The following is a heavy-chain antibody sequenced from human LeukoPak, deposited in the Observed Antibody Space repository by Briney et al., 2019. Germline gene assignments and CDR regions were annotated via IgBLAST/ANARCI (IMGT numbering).Heavy chain of an antibody. D-gene: IGHD2-15*01. V-gene: IGHV4-59*12. CDR1: GGSISSYY. J-gene: IGHJ3*02. Sequence: SETLSLTCTVSGGSISSYYWSWIRQPPGKGLEWIGYIYYSGSTNYNPSLKSRVTISVDTSKNQFSLKLSSVTAADTAVYYCARSDTYCSGRSCPPNTFDALDISG. CDR3: ARSDTYCSGRSCPPNTFDALDI. CDR2: IYYSGST.